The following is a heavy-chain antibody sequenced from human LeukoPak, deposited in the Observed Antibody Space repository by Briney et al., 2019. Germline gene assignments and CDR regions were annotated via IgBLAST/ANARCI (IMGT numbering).Heavy chain of an antibody. D-gene: IGHD5-24*01. Sequence: ASVKVSCKASGGTFSSYAISWVRQAPGQGLEWMGGIIPIYGTANYAQKFQGRVTITADESTSTAYMELSSLRSEDTAVYYCARDPGMATIEDYYYYMDVWGKGTTVTVSS. V-gene: IGHV1-69*13. CDR1: GGTFSSYA. CDR3: ARDPGMATIEDYYYYMDV. CDR2: IIPIYGTA. J-gene: IGHJ6*03.